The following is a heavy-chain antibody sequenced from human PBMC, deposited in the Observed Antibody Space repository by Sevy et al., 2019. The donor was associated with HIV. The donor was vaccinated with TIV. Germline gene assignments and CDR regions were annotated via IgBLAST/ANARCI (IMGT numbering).Heavy chain of an antibody. J-gene: IGHJ6*02. CDR1: GFTFSSYS. V-gene: IGHV3-21*01. CDR2: ISSSSSYI. Sequence: GGSLRLSCAASGFTFSSYSMNWVRQAPGKGLEWVSSISSSSSYIYYADSVKGRFTISRDNAKNSLYLQMNSLGAEDTAVYYCARLQSYDFWSLVYGMDVWGQGTTVTVSS. D-gene: IGHD3-3*01. CDR3: ARLQSYDFWSLVYGMDV.